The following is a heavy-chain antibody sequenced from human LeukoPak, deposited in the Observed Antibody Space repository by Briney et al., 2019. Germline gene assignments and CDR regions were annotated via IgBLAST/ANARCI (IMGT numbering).Heavy chain of an antibody. J-gene: IGHJ5*02. CDR3: ASRRPGDPYNWFDP. D-gene: IGHD7-27*01. CDR2: INSDGTST. CDR1: GFTFSSYG. Sequence: PGGTLRLSCAASGFTFSSYGMSWVRQAPGKGLEWVSRINSDGTSTSYADSVKGRFTISRDNAKNTLYLQMNSLRAEDTAVYYCASRRPGDPYNWFDPWGQGTLVTVSS. V-gene: IGHV3-74*01.